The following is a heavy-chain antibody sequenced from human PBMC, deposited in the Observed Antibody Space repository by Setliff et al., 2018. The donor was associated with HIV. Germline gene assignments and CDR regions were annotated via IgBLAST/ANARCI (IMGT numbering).Heavy chain of an antibody. Sequence: SETLSLTCTVSGDSISRSNCFWGWIRQAPGMGLEWIGNICYGRSTYYNPSLKSRLTISVDTSRNQVSLKLTSVTATDTAIYYGARRELGRGGGSHFDYWGQGIRVTVSS. CDR1: GDSISRSNCF. CDR3: ARRELGRGGGSHFDY. D-gene: IGHD3-16*01. CDR2: ICYGRST. V-gene: IGHV4-39*01. J-gene: IGHJ4*02.